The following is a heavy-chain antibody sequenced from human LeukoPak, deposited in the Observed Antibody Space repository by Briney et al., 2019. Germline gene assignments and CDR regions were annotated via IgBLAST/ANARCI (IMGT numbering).Heavy chain of an antibody. CDR1: GFTFSSYA. V-gene: IGHV3-30*04. Sequence: GGSLRLSCAASGFTFSSYAMHWVRQAPGKGLEWVAVISYDGSNKYYADSVKGRFTISRDNSKNTLYLQMNSLRAEDTAVYYCARSYSSSNYYFDYWGQGTLVTVSS. J-gene: IGHJ4*02. D-gene: IGHD6-6*01. CDR2: ISYDGSNK. CDR3: ARSYSSSNYYFDY.